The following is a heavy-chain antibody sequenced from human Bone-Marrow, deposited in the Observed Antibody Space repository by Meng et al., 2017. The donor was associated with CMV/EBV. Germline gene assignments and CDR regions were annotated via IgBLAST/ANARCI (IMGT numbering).Heavy chain of an antibody. Sequence: GESLKISCAASGFTFSYYWMTWVRQAPGKGLEWVANIKEDGSEKYYVDSAKGRFTISRDNAKNSVYLQMKSLRAEDTAVYYCARGLISVDPWGQGTLVTVSS. V-gene: IGHV3-7*01. CDR1: GFTFSYYW. CDR2: IKEDGSEK. CDR3: ARGLISVDP. J-gene: IGHJ5*02. D-gene: IGHD3-10*01.